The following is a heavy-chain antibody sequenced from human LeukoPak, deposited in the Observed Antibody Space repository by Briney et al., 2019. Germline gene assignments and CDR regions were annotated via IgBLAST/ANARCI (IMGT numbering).Heavy chain of an antibody. V-gene: IGHV3-23*01. CDR3: VSERKVFQGRYLMDV. Sequence: GSQRLSCAASGFTFSNYAMSWVRQAPGKGLEWVSAISGSGGSTYYVGSVKGRFTLSRDNSRKTLYLRMHDLGAGGTAMYLCVSERKVFQGRYLMDVWGKGTTVTVSS. J-gene: IGHJ6*03. D-gene: IGHD1-1*01. CDR1: GFTFSNYA. CDR2: ISGSGGST.